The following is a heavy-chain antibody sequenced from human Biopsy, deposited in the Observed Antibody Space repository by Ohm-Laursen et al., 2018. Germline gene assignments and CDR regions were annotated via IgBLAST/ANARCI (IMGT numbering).Heavy chain of an antibody. J-gene: IGHJ6*02. CDR2: ISGSAGST. CDR3: AKINPSSIYYYYGMDV. V-gene: IGHV3-23*01. CDR1: GESFNGYY. Sequence: LSLTCAVYGESFNGYYWSWIRQTPGKGLEWVSAISGSAGSTNYADSVKGRFTISRDNSKNTLYLQLYSLRAEDTALYYCAKINPSSIYYYYGMDVWGQGTTVTVSS.